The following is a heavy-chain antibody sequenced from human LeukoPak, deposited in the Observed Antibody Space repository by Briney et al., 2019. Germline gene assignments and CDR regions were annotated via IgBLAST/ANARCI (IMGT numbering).Heavy chain of an antibody. V-gene: IGHV4-34*01. Sequence: PSETLSLTCAVYGGSFSGYYWSRIRQPPGKGLEWIGEINHSGSTNYNPSLKSRVTISVDTSKNQFSLKLSSVTAADTAVYYCARRISVMYYYYYMDVWGKGTTVTVSS. J-gene: IGHJ6*03. CDR3: ARRISVMYYYYYMDV. CDR2: INHSGST. D-gene: IGHD3-16*01. CDR1: GGSFSGYY.